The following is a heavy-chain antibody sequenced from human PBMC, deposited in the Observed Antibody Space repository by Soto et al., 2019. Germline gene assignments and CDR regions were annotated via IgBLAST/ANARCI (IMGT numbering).Heavy chain of an antibody. Sequence: SEALSLTCSLSGASITSTTYFWAWIRRPPGKGLEWFGSIYYSGKTHYNPSLKSRTTISVDRSRNQFSLQVSSVTAADTAVYYCAKNLPRTGRFDYWGQGTVVTVSS. V-gene: IGHV4-39*01. CDR2: IYYSGKT. J-gene: IGHJ4*02. CDR3: AKNLPRTGRFDY. CDR1: GASITSTTYF.